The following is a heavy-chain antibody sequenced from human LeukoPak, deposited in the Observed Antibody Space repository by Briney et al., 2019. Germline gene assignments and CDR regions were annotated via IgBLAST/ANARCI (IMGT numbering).Heavy chain of an antibody. Sequence: SETLSLTCSVSGDSISSYYWSWIRQPPGKGLEWIGYVYYSGSTNYNPSLKSRVTISVDTSKNQFSLKLRSVTAADTAVYYCARALASLEYCSSSSCYIWFDPWGQGTLVTVSS. CDR2: VYYSGST. V-gene: IGHV4-59*01. CDR3: ARALASLEYCSSSSCYIWFDP. J-gene: IGHJ5*02. CDR1: GDSISSYY. D-gene: IGHD2-2*02.